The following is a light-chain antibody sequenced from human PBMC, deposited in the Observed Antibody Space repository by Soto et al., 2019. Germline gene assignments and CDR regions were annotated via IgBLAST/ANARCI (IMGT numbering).Light chain of an antibody. CDR1: NNDVGGHMY. CDR2: ETD. J-gene: IGLJ2*01. Sequence: QSALTQPASVSGSPGQSITISCTGTNNDVGGHMYVSWYQHQAGEVPKLIIYETDARPSGVYHRFSGSKSGNTASLTISGLQAEDEATYYCSAYRRGIIVFGGGTKLTVL. V-gene: IGLV2-14*01. CDR3: SAYRRGIIV.